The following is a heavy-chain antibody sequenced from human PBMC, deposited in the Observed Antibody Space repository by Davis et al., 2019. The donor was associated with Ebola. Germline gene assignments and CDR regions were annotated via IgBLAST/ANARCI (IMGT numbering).Heavy chain of an antibody. Sequence: GESLKISCAASGFSFKTYGMHWVRQAPGKGLEWLAVIWYDGSREFIADSMKGRFTISRDNSKNTLYLQMNNLRGEDTAVYYCAKEGQVGGHSHFDYWGQGTLVTVSS. J-gene: IGHJ4*02. V-gene: IGHV3-33*06. CDR1: GFSFKTYG. CDR3: AKEGQVGGHSHFDY. D-gene: IGHD3-16*01. CDR2: IWYDGSRE.